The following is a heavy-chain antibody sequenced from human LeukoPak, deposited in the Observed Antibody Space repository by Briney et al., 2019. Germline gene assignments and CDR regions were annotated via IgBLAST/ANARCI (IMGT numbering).Heavy chain of an antibody. D-gene: IGHD3-10*01. V-gene: IGHV3-23*01. Sequence: GGSLRLSCAASGFTFSTYAMSWVRPAPGKGLEWVSGISGSGGSTYYADSVKGRFTSSRDNSNNTLYVQMNSLRVEDTAVYYCAKSGGLSGSGRLAMDVWGQGTTVTVPS. J-gene: IGHJ6*02. CDR1: GFTFSTYA. CDR2: ISGSGGST. CDR3: AKSGGLSGSGRLAMDV.